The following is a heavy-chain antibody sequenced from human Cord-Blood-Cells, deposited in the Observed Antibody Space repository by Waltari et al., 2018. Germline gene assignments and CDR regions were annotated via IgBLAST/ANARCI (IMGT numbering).Heavy chain of an antibody. D-gene: IGHD5-18*01. V-gene: IGHV3-23*01. Sequence: EVQLLESEGGLVQPGGSLRLSCAASGFTFSSDALSWVRQAPGKGLEWVSAISGSGGSTYYADSVKGRFTISRDNSKNTLYLQMNSLRAEDTAVYYCAVTVSGYSYSKTYYFDYWGQGTLVTVSS. CDR2: ISGSGGST. CDR1: GFTFSSDA. CDR3: AVTVSGYSYSKTYYFDY. J-gene: IGHJ4*02.